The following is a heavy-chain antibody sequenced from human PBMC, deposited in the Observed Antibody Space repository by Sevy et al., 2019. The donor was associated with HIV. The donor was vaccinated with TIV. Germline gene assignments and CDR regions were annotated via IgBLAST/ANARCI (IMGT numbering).Heavy chain of an antibody. J-gene: IGHJ5*02. D-gene: IGHD2-15*01. CDR3: TSIGRDCSGIGCQIS. CDR1: EFIFNDAW. Sequence: GGSLRLSCVASEFIFNDAWMHWVRQAPGKGLEWVGRIKSNIDGAAIDYAAPVKGRFTISRDDSKNTVFLQMNSLKSEDTDMYFCTSIGRDCSGIGCQISWGQGTQVTVSS. CDR2: IKSNIDGAAI. V-gene: IGHV3-15*01.